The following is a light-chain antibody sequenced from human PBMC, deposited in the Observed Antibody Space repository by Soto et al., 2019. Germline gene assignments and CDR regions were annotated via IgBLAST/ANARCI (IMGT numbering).Light chain of an antibody. CDR3: MQATQFPHT. V-gene: IGKV2-24*01. CDR2: KTS. J-gene: IGKJ2*01. Sequence: DIVMTQTPLSSPVTLGQPASISCRSSQSLLDSDGDTYLSWLQQRPGQPPRLLIYKTSSRCSGVPDRFSGSGAGTDFTLKISRVEVEDVGVYYCMQATQFPHTFGQGTKLEI. CDR1: QSLLDSDGDTY.